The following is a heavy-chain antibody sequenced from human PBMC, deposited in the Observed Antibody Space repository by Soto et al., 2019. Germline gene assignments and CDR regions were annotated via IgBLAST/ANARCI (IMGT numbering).Heavy chain of an antibody. CDR2: ISAYNGNT. CDR1: GYTFTSYG. CDR3: ARDGCSSTSCYFEWFDA. Sequence: GASVKVSCKASGYTFTSYGISWVRQAPGQRLEWMGWISAYNGNTNYAQKLQGRVTMTTDTSTSTAYMELRSLRSDDTVVYYCARDGCSSTSCYFEWFDAWGQGTLVTVS. J-gene: IGHJ5*02. V-gene: IGHV1-18*01. D-gene: IGHD2-2*01.